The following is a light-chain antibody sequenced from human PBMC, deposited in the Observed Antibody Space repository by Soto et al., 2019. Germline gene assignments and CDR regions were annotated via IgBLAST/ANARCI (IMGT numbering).Light chain of an antibody. CDR2: GAS. CDR3: QQYGSSPST. J-gene: IGKJ1*01. CDR1: QSVSSN. Sequence: IVMTHSPSTLPVSPGERATLSCRASQSVSSNLAWYQQKPGQAPRRLIFGASIRATGIPDRFSGSGSGTDFTLTISGLEPEDFAVYYCQQYGSSPSTFGQGTKVDIK. V-gene: IGKV3-20*01.